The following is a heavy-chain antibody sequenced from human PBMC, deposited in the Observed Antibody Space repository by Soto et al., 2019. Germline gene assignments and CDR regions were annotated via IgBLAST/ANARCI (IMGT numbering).Heavy chain of an antibody. CDR3: ARTYYYDSSGYYDY. J-gene: IGHJ4*02. CDR1: GGSFSGYY. CDR2: INHSGST. V-gene: IGHV4-34*01. Sequence: LSLTCAVYGGSFSGYYWSWIRQPPGKGLEWIGEINHSGSTNYNPSLKSRVTISVDTSKNQFSLKLSSVTAADTAVYYCARTYYYDSSGYYDYWGQGTLVTVSS. D-gene: IGHD3-22*01.